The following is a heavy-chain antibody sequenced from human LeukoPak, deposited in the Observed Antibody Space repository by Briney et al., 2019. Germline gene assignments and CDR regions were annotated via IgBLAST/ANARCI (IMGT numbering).Heavy chain of an antibody. J-gene: IGHJ3*02. CDR1: GGSISSGGYY. CDR2: IYYSGST. Sequence: PSETLSLTCTVSGGSISSGGYYWSWIRQHPGKGLEWIAYIYYSGSTYYNPSLKSRVTISVDRSKNQFSLKLSSVTAADTAVYYCARDTPGLGIYAFDIWGQGTMVTVSS. CDR3: ARDTPGLGIYAFDI. V-gene: IGHV4-31*03. D-gene: IGHD7-27*01.